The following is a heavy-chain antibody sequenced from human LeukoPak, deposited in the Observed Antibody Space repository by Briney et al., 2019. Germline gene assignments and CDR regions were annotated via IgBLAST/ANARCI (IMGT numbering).Heavy chain of an antibody. CDR3: ARGRDKGDY. CDR1: GYTFISSG. V-gene: IGHV1-18*01. Sequence: GASVKVSCKASGYTFISSGITWVRQAPGQGLEWMGWISAYNGNTDYAQKFQGRVTMTTDTSTSTAYMELRSLRSDDTAVYYCARGRDKGDYGGQGTLVTVSS. CDR2: ISAYNGNT. J-gene: IGHJ4*02.